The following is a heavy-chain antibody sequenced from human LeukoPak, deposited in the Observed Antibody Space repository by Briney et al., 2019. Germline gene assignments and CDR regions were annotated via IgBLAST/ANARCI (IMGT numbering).Heavy chain of an antibody. V-gene: IGHV4-34*01. D-gene: IGHD3-10*01. CDR3: ASLWDYYGSGSYYKGKANWFDP. J-gene: IGHJ5*02. Sequence: PSETLSLTCAVYGGSFSGYYWSWIRQPPGKGLEWIGEINHSGSTNYNPSLKSRVTISVDKSKNQFSLKLSSVTAADTAVYYCASLWDYYGSGSYYKGKANWFDPWGQGTLVTVSS. CDR2: INHSGST. CDR1: GGSFSGYY.